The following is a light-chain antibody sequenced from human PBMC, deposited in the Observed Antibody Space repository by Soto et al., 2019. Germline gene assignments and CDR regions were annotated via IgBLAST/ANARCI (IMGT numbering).Light chain of an antibody. V-gene: IGLV2-8*01. CDR1: SSDVGGYNY. CDR3: SSYAGSNIWA. CDR2: EVS. J-gene: IGLJ1*01. Sequence: QSVLTQPPSASGSPGQSVTISCTGTSSDVGGYNYVSWYQQHPGKAPKLMIYEVSKRPSGVPDRFSGSKSGNTASLTVSGLQAEDEADYYCSSYAGSNIWAFGTGTKVTVL.